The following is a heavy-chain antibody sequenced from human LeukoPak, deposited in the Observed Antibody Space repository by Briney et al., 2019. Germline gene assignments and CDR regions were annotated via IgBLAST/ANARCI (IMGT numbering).Heavy chain of an antibody. D-gene: IGHD3-22*01. V-gene: IGHV1-69*05. J-gene: IGHJ4*02. Sequence: SVKVSCKASGGTFSSYAISWVRQAPGQGLEWMGGIIPIFGTANYAQKFQGRVTITTDESTSTAYMELSSLRSEDTAVYYCARDGKEGSSGYDYWGQGTLATVSS. CDR1: GGTFSSYA. CDR2: IIPIFGTA. CDR3: ARDGKEGSSGYDY.